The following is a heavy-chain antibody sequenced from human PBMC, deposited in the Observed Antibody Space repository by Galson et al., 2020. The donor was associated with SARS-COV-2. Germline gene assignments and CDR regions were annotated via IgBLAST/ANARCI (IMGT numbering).Heavy chain of an antibody. CDR1: GYSIRSGYY. CDR3: ARDRDGYNSAQVFDY. J-gene: IGHJ4*02. D-gene: IGHD5-12*01. V-gene: IGHV4-38-2*02. Sequence: SETLSLTCAVSGYSIRSGYYWGWIRQPPGKGLEWIGSIYHSGSTYYNPSLKSRVTISVDTSKNQFSLKLSSVTAADTAVYYCARDRDGYNSAQVFDYWGQGTLVTVSS. CDR2: IYHSGST.